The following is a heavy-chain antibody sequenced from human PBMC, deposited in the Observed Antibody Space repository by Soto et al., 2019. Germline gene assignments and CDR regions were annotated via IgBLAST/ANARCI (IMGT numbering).Heavy chain of an antibody. CDR1: GFTFDDYA. Sequence: EVQLVESGGGLVQPGRSLRLSCAASGFTFDDYAMHWVRQAPGKGLEWVSGISWNSGSIGYADSVKGRFTISRDNAKNSMYLQMNSLRAEDTALYYCAKDRGPYCSGGSCSWDYWGQGTLVTVSS. D-gene: IGHD2-15*01. CDR3: AKDRGPYCSGGSCSWDY. J-gene: IGHJ4*02. CDR2: ISWNSGSI. V-gene: IGHV3-9*01.